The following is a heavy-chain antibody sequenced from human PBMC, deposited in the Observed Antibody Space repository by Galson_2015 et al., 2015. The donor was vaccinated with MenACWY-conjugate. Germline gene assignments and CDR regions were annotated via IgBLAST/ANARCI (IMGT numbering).Heavy chain of an antibody. CDR1: GYNFITYW. Sequence: QSGAEVKKPGESLTISCKGSGYNFITYWIGWVRQMPGKGLEWVGLISPIDSKTRYSPAFEGQVTISADKSISTPCLQWNSLQASSSATYYVPRHPAGGLGMGDWGQGTTVIVTS. CDR2: ISPIDSKT. CDR3: PRHPAGGLGMGD. V-gene: IGHV5-51*01. D-gene: IGHD2-8*02. J-gene: IGHJ6*02.